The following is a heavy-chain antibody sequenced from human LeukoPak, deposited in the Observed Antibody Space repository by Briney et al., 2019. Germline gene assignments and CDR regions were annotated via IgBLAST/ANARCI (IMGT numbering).Heavy chain of an antibody. V-gene: IGHV3-48*01. Sequence: GGSLRLSCAASRFTFSDYSMNWVRQAPGKGLEWISYIGIDSGNTNYADSVKGRFTISGDKAKNSLYLRMNSLRVEDTSVHYCARDYKYDFDNWGQGTLVTVSS. CDR1: RFTFSDYS. CDR3: ARDYKYDFDN. CDR2: IGIDSGNT. D-gene: IGHD5-24*01. J-gene: IGHJ4*02.